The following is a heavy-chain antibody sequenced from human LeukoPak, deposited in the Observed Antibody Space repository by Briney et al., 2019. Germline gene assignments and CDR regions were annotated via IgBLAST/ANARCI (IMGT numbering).Heavy chain of an antibody. D-gene: IGHD3-22*01. CDR3: ARDNPYYYDSRGSWFDP. CDR2: ISAYNGNT. CDR1: GGTFSSYG. Sequence: ASVKVSCKASGGTFSSYGISWVRQAPGQGLEWMGWISAYNGNTNYAQKVQGRVTMTTDTSTSTAYMELRSLRSDDTAVYYCARDNPYYYDSRGSWFDPWGQGTLVTVSS. J-gene: IGHJ5*02. V-gene: IGHV1-18*01.